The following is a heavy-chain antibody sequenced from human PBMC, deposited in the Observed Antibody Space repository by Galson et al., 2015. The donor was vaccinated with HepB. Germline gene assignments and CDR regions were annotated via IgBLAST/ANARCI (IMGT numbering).Heavy chain of an antibody. V-gene: IGHV4-34*01. D-gene: IGHD2-2*02. CDR1: GGSFSGYY. Sequence: SETLSLTCAVYGGSFSGYYWSWIRQPPGKGLEWIGEINHSGSTNYNPSLKSRVTISVDTSKNQFSLKLSSVTAADAAVYYCARGPLRYCSSTSCYTVDFDYWGQGTLVTVSS. J-gene: IGHJ4*02. CDR3: ARGPLRYCSSTSCYTVDFDY. CDR2: INHSGST.